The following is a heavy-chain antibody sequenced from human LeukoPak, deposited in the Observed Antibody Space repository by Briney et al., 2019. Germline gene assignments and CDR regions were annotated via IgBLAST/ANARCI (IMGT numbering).Heavy chain of an antibody. Sequence: SETLSLTCTVSGDSMSDYFWTWIRQPPGKGLEWIGYAADSGSTNYNPSLKSRVTISVDTSKNQFSLKLSSVTAADTAVYYCARRAPYSSGSCWFDPWGQGTLVTVSS. CDR3: ARRAPYSSGSCWFDP. J-gene: IGHJ5*02. CDR1: GDSMSDYF. D-gene: IGHD6-19*01. CDR2: AADSGST. V-gene: IGHV4-59*12.